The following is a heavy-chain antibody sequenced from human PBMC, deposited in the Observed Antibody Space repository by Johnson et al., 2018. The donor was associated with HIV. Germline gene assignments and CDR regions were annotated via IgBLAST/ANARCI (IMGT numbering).Heavy chain of an antibody. CDR3: AKEGSAFYDILTRLDAFDI. D-gene: IGHD3-9*01. J-gene: IGHJ3*02. Sequence: QVQLVESGGGVVQPGRSLRLSCAASGFTFSSYGMHWVRQAPGKGLAWVAVIWYDGSNKYYADSVKGRFTISRDNSKNTLYLQMNSLRAEDTAVYYCAKEGSAFYDILTRLDAFDIWGQGTMVTVSS. V-gene: IGHV3-33*06. CDR2: IWYDGSNK. CDR1: GFTFSSYG.